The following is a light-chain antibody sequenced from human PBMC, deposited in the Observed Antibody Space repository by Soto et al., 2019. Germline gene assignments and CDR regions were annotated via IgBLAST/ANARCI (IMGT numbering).Light chain of an antibody. J-gene: IGKJ3*01. V-gene: IGKV3-20*01. CDR2: DTS. CDR3: QQYGSSQFT. Sequence: EIVLMQSPGTLSLSPGEGATLSCRASQSVNSNYLAWYQQKPVQAPTVLIFDTSRRATGVPDRFSGSGSGTDFTLTISRLEPDDFAVYYCQQYGSSQFTFGPGTKVNIK. CDR1: QSVNSNY.